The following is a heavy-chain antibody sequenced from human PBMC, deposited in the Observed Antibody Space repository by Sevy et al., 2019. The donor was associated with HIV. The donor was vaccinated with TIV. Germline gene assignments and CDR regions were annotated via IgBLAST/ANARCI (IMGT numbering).Heavy chain of an antibody. CDR1: GYTFTGYY. J-gene: IGHJ4*02. CDR2: INPNSGGT. V-gene: IGHV1-2*02. Sequence: ASVKVSCKASGYTFTGYYMHWVRQAPGQGLEWMGWINPNSGGTNYAQKFQGRVTMTRDTSISTAYMELGRLRSDDTAVYYCARDRTMVRGVIRNKFDYWGQGTLVTVSS. D-gene: IGHD3-10*01. CDR3: ARDRTMVRGVIRNKFDY.